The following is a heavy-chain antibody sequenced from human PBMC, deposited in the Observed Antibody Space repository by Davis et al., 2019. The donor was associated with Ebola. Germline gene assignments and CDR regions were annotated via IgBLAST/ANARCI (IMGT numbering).Heavy chain of an antibody. CDR3: ARGDFYYGVDV. CDR1: GFSVSTKY. V-gene: IGHV3-53*01. Sequence: GGSLRLSCAASGFSVSTKYMNWVRQAPGKGLQWVSIMYSGGTTYYADSVKGRFTISRDSSKNTVYPQMNNLRAEDTAVYYCARGDFYYGVDVWGQGTTVTVSS. CDR2: MYSGGTT. J-gene: IGHJ6*02.